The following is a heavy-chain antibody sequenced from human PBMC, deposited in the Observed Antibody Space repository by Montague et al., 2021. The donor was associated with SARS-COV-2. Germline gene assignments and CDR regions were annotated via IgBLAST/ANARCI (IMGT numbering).Heavy chain of an antibody. V-gene: IGHV6-1*01. CDR3: ARTSASSDY. Sequence: CAISGDSVARDGAACNWIRQSPARDLEWLGRTYYRSKWYNDYAVSVKSRITINPDTSKNQISLRLNSVTPEDTAVYYCARTSASSDYWGQGTLVTVSS. J-gene: IGHJ4*02. CDR2: TYYRSKWYN. D-gene: IGHD1-26*01. CDR1: GDSVARDGAA.